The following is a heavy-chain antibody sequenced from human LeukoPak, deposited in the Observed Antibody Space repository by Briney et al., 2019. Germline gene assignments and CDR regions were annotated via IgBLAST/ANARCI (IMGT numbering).Heavy chain of an antibody. CDR3: ASGFSSSPYFDY. CDR1: GGSISSSSYF. CDR2: ITGSSSYI. V-gene: IGHV3-21*01. J-gene: IGHJ4*02. D-gene: IGHD6-6*01. Sequence: ETLSLTCTVSGGSISSSSYFWGWIRQPPGKGLEWVSFITGSSSYIYYTDSVKGRFTISRDNAKNSLFLQMNSLRDEDTAVYYCASGFSSSPYFDYWGQGTLVTVSS.